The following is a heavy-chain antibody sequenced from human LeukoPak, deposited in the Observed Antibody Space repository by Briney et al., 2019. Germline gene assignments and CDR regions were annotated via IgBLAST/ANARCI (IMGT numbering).Heavy chain of an antibody. J-gene: IGHJ4*02. CDR2: IFYSGST. Sequence: SETLSLTCTVFGGSISSGDSYWSWIRQPPGKDLEWIGYIFYSGSTYYNPSLKSRVTISVDTSKNQFSLKLSSVTAADTAVYYCATSLWYGGNSLYYFDYWGQGTLVTVSS. CDR1: GGSISSGDSY. V-gene: IGHV4-30-4*01. D-gene: IGHD4-23*01. CDR3: ATSLWYGGNSLYYFDY.